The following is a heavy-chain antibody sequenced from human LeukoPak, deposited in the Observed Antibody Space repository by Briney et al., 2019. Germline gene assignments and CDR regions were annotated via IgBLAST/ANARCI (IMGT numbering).Heavy chain of an antibody. V-gene: IGHV4-4*07. CDR2: IYSTGII. Sequence: SETLSLTCTVSGGSITNYYWSWIRQSAGKGLEWIGRIYSTGIITYSPSLKSRVTMSVDTSKNQLSLRLISVTAADTAVYYCTRDSGTSGEVKFDPWGQGSLVTVSS. CDR1: GGSITNYY. J-gene: IGHJ5*02. CDR3: TRDSGTSGEVKFDP. D-gene: IGHD3-10*01.